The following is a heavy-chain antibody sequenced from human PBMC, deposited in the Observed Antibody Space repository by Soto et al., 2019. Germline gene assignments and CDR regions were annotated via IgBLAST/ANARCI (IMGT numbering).Heavy chain of an antibody. J-gene: IGHJ4*02. CDR1: GYTFTSYY. Sequence: ASVKVSCKASGYTFTSYYIHWVRQAPGQGLEWMRIINPSGGSSTYAQKFQGRVTMTRDTSTSTVYMELSSLRSEDTAVYYCATPSLGGPFVYWGQAILVTVSS. V-gene: IGHV1-46*03. D-gene: IGHD3-10*01. CDR2: INPSGGSS. CDR3: ATPSLGGPFVY.